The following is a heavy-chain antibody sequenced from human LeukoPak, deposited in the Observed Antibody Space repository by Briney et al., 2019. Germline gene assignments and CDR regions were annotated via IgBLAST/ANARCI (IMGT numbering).Heavy chain of an antibody. CDR2: IGISGGTT. V-gene: IGHV3-23*01. CDR3: AKDRATMTTGGSDY. J-gene: IGHJ4*02. Sequence: SGGSLRLSCEASGFTFSSYAMSWVRQAPGKGLEWVSGIGISGGTTYYADSVKGRFTISRDNSKDTLYLQMNSLRAEDTAVYYCAKDRATMTTGGSDYWGQGTLVTVSS. CDR1: GFTFSSYA. D-gene: IGHD4-17*01.